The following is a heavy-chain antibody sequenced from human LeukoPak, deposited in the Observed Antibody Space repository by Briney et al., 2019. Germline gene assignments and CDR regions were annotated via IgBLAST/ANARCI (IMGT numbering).Heavy chain of an antibody. J-gene: IGHJ4*02. CDR3: ARRGRNSSGWQDYL. Sequence: PSETLSLTCTVSGGSISSYYWSWIRQPPGKGLEWIANIYYTGSTNYNPSLSSRVTISIDTAKNQFSLKLTSVTAADTAVYYCARRGRNSSGWQDYLWGQGTLVTVSS. CDR1: GGSISSYY. D-gene: IGHD6-25*01. V-gene: IGHV4-59*01. CDR2: IYYTGST.